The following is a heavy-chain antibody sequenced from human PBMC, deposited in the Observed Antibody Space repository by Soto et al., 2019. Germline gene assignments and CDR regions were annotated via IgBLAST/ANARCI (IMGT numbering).Heavy chain of an antibody. Sequence: QVQLVESGGGVVQPGRSLRLSCAASGFTFSSYAMHWVRQAPGKGLEWVAVISYDGSNKYYADSVKGRFTISRDNSKNTLYLQMNSLRAEDTAVYYCARDFRRTTRAAAAYYVDYWGQGTLVTVSS. V-gene: IGHV3-30-3*01. CDR2: ISYDGSNK. CDR1: GFTFSSYA. CDR3: ARDFRRTTRAAAAYYVDY. J-gene: IGHJ4*02. D-gene: IGHD6-13*01.